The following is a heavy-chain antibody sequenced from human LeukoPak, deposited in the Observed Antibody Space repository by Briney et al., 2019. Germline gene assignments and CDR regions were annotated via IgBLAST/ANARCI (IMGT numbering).Heavy chain of an antibody. CDR2: ISSSSSYI. J-gene: IGHJ5*02. Sequence: PRGSLRLSCAASGFTFSSYSMNWVRQAPGKGLEWVSSISSSSSYIYYADSVKGRFTISRDNAKNSLYLQMNSLRAEDTAVYYCARSTTDFWSGDFGPWGQGTLVTVSS. CDR1: GFTFSSYS. V-gene: IGHV3-21*01. CDR3: ARSTTDFWSGDFGP. D-gene: IGHD3-3*01.